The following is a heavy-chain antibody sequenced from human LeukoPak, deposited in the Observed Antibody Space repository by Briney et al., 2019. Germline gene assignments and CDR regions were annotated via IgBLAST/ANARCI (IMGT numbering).Heavy chain of an antibody. D-gene: IGHD6-13*01. Sequence: SETLSLTCTVSGGSISSYYWSWIRQPPGKGLEWIGYIYYSGSTNYNPSLKSRVTISVDTSKNQFSLKLSSVTAADTAVYYCARGLEQQLVRGRDAFDIWGQGTMVTVSS. V-gene: IGHV4-59*08. CDR2: IYYSGST. CDR3: ARGLEQQLVRGRDAFDI. CDR1: GGSISSYY. J-gene: IGHJ3*02.